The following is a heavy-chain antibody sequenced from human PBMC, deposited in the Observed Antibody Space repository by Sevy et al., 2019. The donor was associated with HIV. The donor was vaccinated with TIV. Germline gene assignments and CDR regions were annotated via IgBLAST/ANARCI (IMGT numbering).Heavy chain of an antibody. V-gene: IGHV1-69*13. CDR2: IIPIFGTA. Sequence: ASVKVSCKASGGTFSSYAISWVRRAPGQGLEWMGGIIPIFGTANYAQKFQGRVTITADESTSTAYMELSSLRSEDTAVYYCARDREGVVNAFDIWGQGTMVTVSS. CDR1: GGTFSSYA. CDR3: ARDREGVVNAFDI. J-gene: IGHJ3*02. D-gene: IGHD3-3*01.